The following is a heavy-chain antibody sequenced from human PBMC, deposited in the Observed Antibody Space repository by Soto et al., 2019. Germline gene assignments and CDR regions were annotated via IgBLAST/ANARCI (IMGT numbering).Heavy chain of an antibody. V-gene: IGHV1-3*01. J-gene: IGHJ6*03. CDR3: VRDSYYDFWSGYSYYYMDV. CDR1: GYTFTSYA. Sequence: ASVKASCKASGYTFTSYAMHWVRQAPGQRLEWMGWINAGNGNTKYSQKFQGRVTITRDTSASTAYMELSSLRSEDTAVYYCVRDSYYDFWSGYSYYYMDVWVKGSTVTVSS. D-gene: IGHD3-3*01. CDR2: INAGNGNT.